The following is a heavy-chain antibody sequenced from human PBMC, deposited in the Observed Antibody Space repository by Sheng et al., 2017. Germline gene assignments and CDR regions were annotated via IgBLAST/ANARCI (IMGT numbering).Heavy chain of an antibody. V-gene: IGHV3-53*01. CDR1: GFTVSSNY. CDR3: ARDSSNSKYYMDV. D-gene: IGHD6-19*01. CDR2: IYSGGST. Sequence: EVQLVESGGGLIQPGGSLRLSCAASGFTVSSNYMSWVRQAPGKGLEWVSVIYSGGSTYYADSVKGRFTISRDNSKNTLYLQMNSLSVEDTAVYYCARDSSNSKYYMDVWGQGTTVTVSS. J-gene: IGHJ6*03.